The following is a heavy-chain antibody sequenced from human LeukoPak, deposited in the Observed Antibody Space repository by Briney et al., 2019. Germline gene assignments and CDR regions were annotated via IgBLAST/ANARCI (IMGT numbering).Heavy chain of an antibody. Sequence: GASVKVSCKTSGYSKNFYGITWVRQVAGQGLEWMGWISAYNGNTNSAQNLQDRVTMTTDTSTSTAYMELRSLRSDDTAVYYCARDRTITMVRGVITQDQFDYWGQGTLVTVSS. J-gene: IGHJ4*02. CDR1: GYSKNFYG. D-gene: IGHD3-10*01. CDR3: ARDRTITMVRGVITQDQFDY. CDR2: ISAYNGNT. V-gene: IGHV1-18*01.